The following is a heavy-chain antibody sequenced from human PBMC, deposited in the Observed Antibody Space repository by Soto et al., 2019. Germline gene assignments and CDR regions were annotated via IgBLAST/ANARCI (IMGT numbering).Heavy chain of an antibody. D-gene: IGHD3-22*01. CDR1: GYTFTSYY. CDR3: ASMNSSGPYYPFDY. J-gene: IGHJ4*02. CDR2: INPSGGST. Sequence: ASVKGSCKASGYTFTSYYMHSVRQPPGQGLEWMGIINPSGGSTSYAQKFQGRVTMTRDTSTSTVYMELSSLRSEDTAVYYCASMNSSGPYYPFDYWGQRTPVTVSS. V-gene: IGHV1-46*01.